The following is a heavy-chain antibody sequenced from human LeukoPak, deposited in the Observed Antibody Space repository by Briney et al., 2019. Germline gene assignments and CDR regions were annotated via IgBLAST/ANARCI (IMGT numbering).Heavy chain of an antibody. D-gene: IGHD3-10*01. Sequence: ASVKVSCKASGYTFTSYGISWVRQAPGQGLEWMGWISAYNGNTNYAQKLQGRVTMTTDTSISTAYMELSRLRSDGTAVYYCARDVDYYGSGTTWSYYYMDVWGKGTTVTVSS. CDR1: GYTFTSYG. CDR2: ISAYNGNT. J-gene: IGHJ6*03. V-gene: IGHV1-18*01. CDR3: ARDVDYYGSGTTWSYYYMDV.